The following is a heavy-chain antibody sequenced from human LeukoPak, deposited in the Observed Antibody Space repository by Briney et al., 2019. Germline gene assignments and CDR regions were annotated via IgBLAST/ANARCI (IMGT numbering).Heavy chain of an antibody. D-gene: IGHD3-22*01. Sequence: GGSLRLSCAASGFTFSSYWMSWVRQAPGKGLEWVSAISGSGGSTYYADSVKGRFTISRDNSKNTLYLQMNSLRAEDTAVYYCAKSYEVIPHMDVWGKGTTVTVSS. V-gene: IGHV3-23*01. CDR2: ISGSGGST. CDR3: AKSYEVIPHMDV. CDR1: GFTFSSYW. J-gene: IGHJ6*03.